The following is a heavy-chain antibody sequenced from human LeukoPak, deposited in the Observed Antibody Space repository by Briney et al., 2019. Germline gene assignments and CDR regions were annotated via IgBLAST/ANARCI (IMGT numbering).Heavy chain of an antibody. CDR2: IKQDGSEK. CDR3: ARGYYDFWSGYYSYYYYMDV. D-gene: IGHD3-3*01. Sequence: PGGSLRLSCAASGFIFSSYWMSWVRQAPGKGLEWVANIKQDGSEKYYVDSVKGRCTISRDNAKKSVYVQMNSLRVEDTAVYYCARGYYDFWSGYYSYYYYMDVWGKGTTVTVSS. CDR1: GFIFSSYW. V-gene: IGHV3-7*01. J-gene: IGHJ6*03.